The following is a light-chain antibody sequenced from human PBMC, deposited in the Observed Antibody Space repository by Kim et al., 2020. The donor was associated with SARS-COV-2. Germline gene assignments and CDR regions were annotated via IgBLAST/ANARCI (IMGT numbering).Light chain of an antibody. V-gene: IGLV1-51*01. CDR3: GTWDSSLSAYV. CDR1: SATIGTNY. CDR2: ANN. J-gene: IGLJ1*01. Sequence: GQKVTISCPGSSATIGTNYVAWYQKLPGTATKLRFYANNRRPSGIPDRFSGSKSGTSATLGITGLQTGDEADYYCGTWDSSLSAYVFGTGTKVTVL.